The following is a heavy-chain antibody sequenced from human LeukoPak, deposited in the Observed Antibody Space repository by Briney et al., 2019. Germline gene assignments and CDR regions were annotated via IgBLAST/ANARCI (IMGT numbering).Heavy chain of an antibody. V-gene: IGHV1-69*05. J-gene: IGHJ6*03. CDR1: GGTFSSYA. Sequence: SVKVSCKASGGTFSSYAISWVRQAPGQGLEWMGGIIPIFGTANYAQRFQGRVTITTDESTSTAYMELSSLRSEDAAVYYCARTQSEGDSYYYYMDVWGKGTTVTVSS. CDR3: ARTQSEGDSYYYYMDV. CDR2: IIPIFGTA.